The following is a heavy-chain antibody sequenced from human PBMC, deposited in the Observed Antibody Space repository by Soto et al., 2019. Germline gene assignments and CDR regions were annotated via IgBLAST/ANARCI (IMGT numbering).Heavy chain of an antibody. V-gene: IGHV3-7*01. CDR1: GFTFSSYW. D-gene: IGHD2-21*01. J-gene: IGHJ4*02. CDR3: ARDKSPESSRPYYYFDY. CDR2: IKQDGSEK. Sequence: EVQLVESGGGLVQPGGSLRLSCAASGFTFSSYWMSWVRQAPGKGLEWVANIKQDGSEKYYVDSVKGRFTISRDNAKNSLYLQMNSLRAEDTAVYYCARDKSPESSRPYYYFDYWGQGTLVTVSS.